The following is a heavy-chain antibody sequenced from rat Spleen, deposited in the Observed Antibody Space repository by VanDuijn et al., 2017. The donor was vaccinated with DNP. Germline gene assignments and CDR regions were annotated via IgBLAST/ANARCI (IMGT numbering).Heavy chain of an antibody. V-gene: IGHV5-20*01. J-gene: IGHJ3*01. CDR3: ATSSYFGYDYGFAY. D-gene: IGHD1-7*01. CDR2: ISYDGGST. Sequence: EVQLVESGGGLVQPGRSLKLSCAASGFTFSNYYMAWVRQAPTKGLEWVAYISYDGGSTYYGDSVKGRFTISRDNAKSTLYLQMDSLRSEDTATYYCATSSYFGYDYGFAYWGQGTLVTVSS. CDR1: GFTFSNYY.